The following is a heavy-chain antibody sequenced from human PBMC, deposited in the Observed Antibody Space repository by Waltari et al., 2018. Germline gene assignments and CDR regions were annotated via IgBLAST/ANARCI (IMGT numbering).Heavy chain of an antibody. CDR1: GGSFRGYY. J-gene: IGHJ4*02. CDR2: INHSGST. D-gene: IGHD6-6*01. CDR3: ARAGGIAARPRRREFDY. V-gene: IGHV4-34*01. Sequence: QVQLQQWGAGLLKPSETLSLTCAVYGGSFRGYYWSWIRQPPGKGLEWIGEINHSGSTNYNPSLKSRVTISVDTSKNQFSLKLSSVTAADTAVYYCARAGGIAARPRRREFDYWGQGTLVTVSS.